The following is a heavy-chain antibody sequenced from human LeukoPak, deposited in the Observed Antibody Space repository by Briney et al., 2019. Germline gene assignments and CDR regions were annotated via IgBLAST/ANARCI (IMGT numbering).Heavy chain of an antibody. J-gene: IGHJ6*03. CDR1: GGTFSSYA. V-gene: IGHV1-69*05. CDR2: IIPIFGTA. CDR3: ARGGYCSSTSCYYYYYYYMDV. Sequence: GSSVKVSCKASGGTFSSYAISWVRQAPGQGLEWMGGIIPIFGTANYAQKFQGRVTITTDESTSTAYMELSSLRSEDTAVYYCARGGYCSSTSCYYYYYYYMDVWGKGTTVTVSS. D-gene: IGHD2-2*01.